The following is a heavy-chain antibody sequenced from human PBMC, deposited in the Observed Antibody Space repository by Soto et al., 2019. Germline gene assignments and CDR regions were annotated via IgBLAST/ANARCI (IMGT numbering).Heavy chain of an antibody. CDR3: AQVGRQWLVTSDFNY. D-gene: IGHD6-19*01. Sequence: VQLVESGGGVVQPGRSLRLSCAASGFTFSDYAMHWVRQAPGKGLEWVAVVSRDGRNTHYADSVKGRFTISRDSSKNSVSLEIASRSAAAKAVYFCAQVGRQWLVTSDFNYWGQGALVTFSS. CDR1: GFTFSDYA. V-gene: IGHV3-30*03. J-gene: IGHJ4*02. CDR2: VSRDGRNT.